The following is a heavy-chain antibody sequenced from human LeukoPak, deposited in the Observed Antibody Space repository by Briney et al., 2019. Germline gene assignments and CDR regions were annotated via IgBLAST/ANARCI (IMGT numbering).Heavy chain of an antibody. V-gene: IGHV4-30-2*01. CDR2: IYHSGST. Sequence: SETLSLTCTVSGGSISSGGYYWSWIRQPPGKGLEWIGYIYHSGSTYYNPSLKSRVTISVDTSKNQFSLRLSSVTAADTAVYYCAITNYDFWSGYQYWGQGTLVTVSS. J-gene: IGHJ4*02. CDR3: AITNYDFWSGYQY. CDR1: GGSISSGGYY. D-gene: IGHD3-3*01.